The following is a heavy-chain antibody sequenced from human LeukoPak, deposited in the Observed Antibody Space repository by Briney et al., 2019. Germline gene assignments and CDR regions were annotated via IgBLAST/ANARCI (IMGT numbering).Heavy chain of an antibody. V-gene: IGHV1-69*13. CDR2: IIPIFGTA. Sequence: ASVNVSCKASGGTFSSYAISWVRQAPGQGLEWMGGIIPIFGTANYAQKFQGRVTITADESTSTAYMELSSLRSEDTAVYYCARAPMVTAIGGLDYWGQGTLVTVSS. CDR3: ARAPMVTAIGGLDY. D-gene: IGHD2-21*02. CDR1: GGTFSSYA. J-gene: IGHJ4*02.